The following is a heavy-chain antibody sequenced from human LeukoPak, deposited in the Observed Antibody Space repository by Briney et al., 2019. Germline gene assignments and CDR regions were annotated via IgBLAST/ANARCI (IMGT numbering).Heavy chain of an antibody. Sequence: HPGGSLRLSCAASGFTFSSYWMSWVRQAPGKGLEWVANIKQDGSEKYYVDSVKGRFTISRDNAENSLYLQMNSLRAEDTAVYYCARWTREYYDTSGYGYWGQGTLVTVSS. CDR2: IKQDGSEK. CDR1: GFTFSSYW. J-gene: IGHJ4*02. CDR3: ARWTREYYDTSGYGY. D-gene: IGHD3-22*01. V-gene: IGHV3-7*01.